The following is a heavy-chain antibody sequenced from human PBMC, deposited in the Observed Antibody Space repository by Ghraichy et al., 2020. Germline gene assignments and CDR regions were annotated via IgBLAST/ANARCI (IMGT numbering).Heavy chain of an antibody. J-gene: IGHJ5*02. CDR2: IKQDGGEK. V-gene: IGHV3-7*01. Sequence: GESLNISCAASGFTFSSYWMSWVRQAPGKGLEWVANIKQDGGEKYYVDSVKGRFTVSRDNAKNSLYLQMNSLRAEDTAVYYCARDLRVHYDILTAFDPWGQGTLVTVSS. CDR1: GFTFSSYW. D-gene: IGHD3-9*01. CDR3: ARDLRVHYDILTAFDP.